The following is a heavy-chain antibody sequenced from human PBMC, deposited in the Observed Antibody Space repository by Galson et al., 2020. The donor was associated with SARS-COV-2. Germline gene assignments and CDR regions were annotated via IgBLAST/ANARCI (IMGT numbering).Heavy chain of an antibody. CDR2: INHSGST. CDR3: ARRPTILVIPTTMNAFDI. D-gene: IGHD3-16*02. CDR1: VGSFSGYY. J-gene: IGHJ3*02. Sequence: SETLSLTCAVYVGSFSGYYWSWIRQPPGKGLEWIGEINHSGSTNHNPSLKSRVAMSVDTSKNQFSLKLTSVTAADTAVYYCARRPTILVIPTTMNAFDIWSQGTMVTVSS. V-gene: IGHV4-34*01.